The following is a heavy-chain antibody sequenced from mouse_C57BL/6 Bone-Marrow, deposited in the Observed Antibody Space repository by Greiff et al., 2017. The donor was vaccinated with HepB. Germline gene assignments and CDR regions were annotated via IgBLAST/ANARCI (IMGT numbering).Heavy chain of an antibody. V-gene: IGHV1-80*01. J-gene: IGHJ4*01. CDR1: GYAFSSYW. CDR3: ARSVGRRDRMDY. CDR2: IYPGDGDT. D-gene: IGHD4-1*01. Sequence: QVQLQQSGAELVKPGASVKISCKASGYAFSSYWMNWVKQRPGKGLEWIGQIYPGDGDTNYNGKFKGKATLTADKSSSTAYMQLSSLTSEDSAVYFCARSVGRRDRMDYWGQGTSVTVSS.